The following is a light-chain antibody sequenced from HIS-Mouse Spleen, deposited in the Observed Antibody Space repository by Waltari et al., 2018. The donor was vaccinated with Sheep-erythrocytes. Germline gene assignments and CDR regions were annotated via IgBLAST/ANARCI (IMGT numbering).Light chain of an antibody. J-gene: IGLJ3*02. CDR3: CSYAGSSTPWV. CDR1: SSAGGGYNY. CDR2: DVS. Sequence: QSALTQPRSVSGSPGQSVTISCTGTSSAGGGYNYVSSYQQHPGKAPKLMIYDVSKRPSGVPDRFSGSKSGNTASLTISGLQAEDEADYYCCSYAGSSTPWVFGGGTKLTVL. V-gene: IGLV2-11*01.